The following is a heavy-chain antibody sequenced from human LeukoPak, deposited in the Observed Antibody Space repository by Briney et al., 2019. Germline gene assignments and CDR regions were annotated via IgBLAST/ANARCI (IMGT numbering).Heavy chain of an antibody. CDR2: IYYSGST. CDR1: GGSVSSGSYY. V-gene: IGHV4-61*01. CDR3: ARVASGYDVFDI. Sequence: KPSETLSLICTVSGGSVSSGSYYWSWIRQPPGKGLEWIGYIYYSGSTNYNPSLKSRVTISVDTPKNQFSLKLSSVTAADTAVFYCARVASGYDVFDIWGQGTMVTVSS. D-gene: IGHD3-3*01. J-gene: IGHJ3*02.